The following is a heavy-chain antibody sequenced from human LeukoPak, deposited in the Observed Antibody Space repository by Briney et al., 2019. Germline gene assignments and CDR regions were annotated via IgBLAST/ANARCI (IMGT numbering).Heavy chain of an antibody. CDR1: GGSFSGYY. Sequence: KSSETLSLTCAVYGGSFSGYYWSWIRRPPGKGLEWIGEINHSGSTNYNPSLKSRVTISVDTSKNQFSLKLSSVTAADTAVYYCARSAWASSSWDRAEYFQHWGQGTLVTVSS. CDR3: ARSAWASSSWDRAEYFQH. CDR2: INHSGST. V-gene: IGHV4-34*01. J-gene: IGHJ1*01. D-gene: IGHD6-13*01.